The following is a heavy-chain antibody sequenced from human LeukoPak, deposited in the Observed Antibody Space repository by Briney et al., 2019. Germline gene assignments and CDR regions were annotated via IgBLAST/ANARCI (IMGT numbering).Heavy chain of an antibody. Sequence: GGSLRLSCAASGFTVSNNYMSWVRQAPGKALEWVSVVYSAGSTYYADPVKGRFTISRDNSKNTLYLQMNSLRAEDTAVYYCARHIPGYSSSLGYWGQGTLVTVSS. D-gene: IGHD6-13*01. V-gene: IGHV3-53*01. CDR1: GFTVSNNY. CDR2: VYSAGST. J-gene: IGHJ4*02. CDR3: ARHIPGYSSSLGY.